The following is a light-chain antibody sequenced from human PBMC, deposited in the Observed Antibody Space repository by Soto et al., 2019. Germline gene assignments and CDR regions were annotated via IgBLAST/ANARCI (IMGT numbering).Light chain of an antibody. CDR2: AAS. J-gene: IGKJ2*01. CDR1: QGINNY. CDR3: QKNYSPLRT. Sequence: DIQMTQSPSSLSASIGDRVTITCRASQGINNYLDWYQQKPGKAPKLLIYAASSLRSGVPSRFSGSGSGTDFTLTISSLQPEDVATYYCQKNYSPLRTFGQGTRVEL. V-gene: IGKV1-39*01.